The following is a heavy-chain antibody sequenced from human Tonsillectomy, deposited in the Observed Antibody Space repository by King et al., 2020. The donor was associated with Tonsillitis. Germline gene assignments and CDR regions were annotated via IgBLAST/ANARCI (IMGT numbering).Heavy chain of an antibody. J-gene: IGHJ6*02. D-gene: IGHD6-13*01. V-gene: IGHV4-34*01. CDR1: GGSFSGFY. Sequence: VQLQQWGAGLLKPSETLSLTCAVYGGSFSGFYWSWIRQPPGKGLEWIGEINHSGSTNYNPSLKSRVTISVDTSKNQFSLKLSSVTAADTAVYYWAGGYSSSWYNPGGMDVWGQGTTVTVSS. CDR2: INHSGST. CDR3: AGGYSSSWYNPGGMDV.